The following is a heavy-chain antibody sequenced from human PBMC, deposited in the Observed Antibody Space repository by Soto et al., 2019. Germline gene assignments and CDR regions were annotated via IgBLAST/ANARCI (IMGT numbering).Heavy chain of an antibody. CDR1: GGSISSSSYY. V-gene: IGHV4-39*02. Sequence: SETLSLTCTVSGGSISSSSYYCGWIRQPPGKGLEWIGSIYYSGSTYYNPSLKSRVTISVDTSKNQFSLKLSSVTAADTAVYYCARDGYNSNWFDPWGQGTLVTVSS. CDR2: IYYSGST. CDR3: ARDGYNSNWFDP. D-gene: IGHD5-12*01. J-gene: IGHJ5*02.